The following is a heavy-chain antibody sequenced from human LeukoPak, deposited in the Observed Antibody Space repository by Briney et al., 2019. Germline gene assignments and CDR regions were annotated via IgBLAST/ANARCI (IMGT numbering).Heavy chain of an antibody. J-gene: IGHJ4*02. CDR2: MNPNSGNT. CDR3: ARGLAYCGGDCYWFGSPRRYYFDY. D-gene: IGHD2-21*02. V-gene: IGHV1-8*01. Sequence: GASVKVSCKASGYTFTSYDINWVRQATGQGLEWMGWMNPNSGNTGYAQKFQGRVTMTRNTSISTAYMKLSSLRSEDTAVYYCARGLAYCGGDCYWFGSPRRYYFDYWGQGTLVTVSS. CDR1: GYTFTSYD.